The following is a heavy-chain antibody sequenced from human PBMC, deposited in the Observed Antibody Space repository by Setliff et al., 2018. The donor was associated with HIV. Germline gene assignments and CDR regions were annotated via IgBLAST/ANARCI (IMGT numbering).Heavy chain of an antibody. D-gene: IGHD6-13*01. CDR3: ARTYSSSWYSSHLWVDY. CDR1: GGSISSYY. Sequence: KASETLSLTCTVSGGSISSYYWSWIRQPPGKGLEWIGHIYIGSTNYNPPLKSRVTISADTSKNQFSLKLSSVTAADTAVYYCARTYSSSWYSSHLWVDYWGQGTLVTVSS. CDR2: IYIGST. V-gene: IGHV4-4*08. J-gene: IGHJ4*02.